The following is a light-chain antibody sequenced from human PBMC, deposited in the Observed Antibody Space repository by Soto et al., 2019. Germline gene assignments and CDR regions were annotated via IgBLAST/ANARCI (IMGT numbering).Light chain of an antibody. J-gene: IGLJ2*01. CDR1: NIGSKS. V-gene: IGLV3-21*04. CDR3: QVWDSSLVV. Sequence: SYELTQPPSVSVAPGKTARITCGGNNIGSKSVHWYQQKPGQAPVLVIYYDSDRPSGIPERFSGSNSGNTATLTISRVEAGDEADYYCQVWDSSLVVFGGGTKVTVL. CDR2: YDS.